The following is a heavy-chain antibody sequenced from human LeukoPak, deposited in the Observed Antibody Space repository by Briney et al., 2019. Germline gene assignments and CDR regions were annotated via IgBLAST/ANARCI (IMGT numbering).Heavy chain of an antibody. D-gene: IGHD2-21*02. Sequence: GGSLRLSCTASGFXFGDYTITWFRQAPGKGLEWVSAISGSGGSTYYADSVKGRFTISRDNSKNTLYLQMNSLRAEDTAVYYCAKDRPGYCGGDCYSDSWGQGTMVTVSS. CDR1: GFXFGDYT. J-gene: IGHJ5*02. V-gene: IGHV3-23*01. CDR2: ISGSGGST. CDR3: AKDRPGYCGGDCYSDS.